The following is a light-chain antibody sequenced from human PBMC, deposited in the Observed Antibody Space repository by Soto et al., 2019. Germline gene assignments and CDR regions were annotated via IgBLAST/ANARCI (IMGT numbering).Light chain of an antibody. CDR2: GAS. V-gene: IGKV3-20*01. Sequence: EIVLTQSPGTLSLSPGERATLSFRASQSLTNNYLAWYQQKPGRALRLLIDGASTRATGIPDRFSGSGSGTDFTLTISSLQAEDVAVYYCLQYYSTPRTFGQGTKVDIK. J-gene: IGKJ1*01. CDR3: LQYYSTPRT. CDR1: QSLTNNY.